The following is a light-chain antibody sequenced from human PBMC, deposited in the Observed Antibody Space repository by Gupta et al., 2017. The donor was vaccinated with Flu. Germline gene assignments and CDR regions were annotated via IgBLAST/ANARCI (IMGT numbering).Light chain of an antibody. CDR3: QQYNSYSHMYS. CDR2: KAS. J-gene: IGKJ2*03. Sequence: DIQMTQSPSTLSASVGDRVTITCRASQSISSWLAWYQQKPGKAPKLLIYKASTVESGVPSRFSGSGSGTEFTLTISSLQPDDFATYYCQQYNSYSHMYSFGQGTKLEI. CDR1: QSISSW. V-gene: IGKV1-5*03.